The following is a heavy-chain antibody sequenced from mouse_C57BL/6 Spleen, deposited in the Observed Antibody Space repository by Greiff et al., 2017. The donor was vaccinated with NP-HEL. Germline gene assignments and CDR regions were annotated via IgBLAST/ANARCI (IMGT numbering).Heavy chain of an antibody. J-gene: IGHJ2*01. CDR3: ARDGYYGGGFFDY. D-gene: IGHD2-3*01. CDR1: GYTFTSYW. V-gene: IGHV1-61*01. Sequence: QVQLQQPGAELVRPGSSVKLSCKASGYTFTSYWMDWVKQRPGQGLEWIGNIYPSDSETHYNQKFKDKAKLTVDKSSSTAYMQLSSLTSEDSAVYYCARDGYYGGGFFDYWGQGTTLTVSS. CDR2: IYPSDSET.